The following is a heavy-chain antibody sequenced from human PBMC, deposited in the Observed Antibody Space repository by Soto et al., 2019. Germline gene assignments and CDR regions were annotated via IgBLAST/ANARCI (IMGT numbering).Heavy chain of an antibody. CDR1: GFTFSSYW. V-gene: IGHV3-74*01. Sequence: GGSLRLSCAASGFTFSSYWMHWFRQAPGKGLVWVSRINSDGSSTSYADSVKGRFTISRDNAKNTLYLQMNSLRAEDTAVYYCAKGSNPYYDFWSGYDGMDVWGQGTTVTVSS. J-gene: IGHJ6*02. CDR3: AKGSNPYYDFWSGYDGMDV. CDR2: INSDGSST. D-gene: IGHD3-3*01.